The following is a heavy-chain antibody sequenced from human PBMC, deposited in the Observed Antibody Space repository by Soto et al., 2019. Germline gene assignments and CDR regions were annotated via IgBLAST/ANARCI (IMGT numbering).Heavy chain of an antibody. CDR2: IIPMFGSA. V-gene: IGHV1-69*13. Sequence: GASVKVSCKASGGSFSSFAFNGVRQAPGQGLEWMGGIIPMFGSANYEHGFLGRVTFTADAFTRTAYMEISGLTFEDTAFYYCAVSLCGGVLHYYDRMDVWGPGTSVTVSS. CDR3: AVSLCGGVLHYYDRMDV. D-gene: IGHD2-21*01. CDR1: GGSFSSFA. J-gene: IGHJ6*02.